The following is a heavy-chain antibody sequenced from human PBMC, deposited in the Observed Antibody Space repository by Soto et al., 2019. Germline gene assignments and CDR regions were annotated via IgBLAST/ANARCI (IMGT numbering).Heavy chain of an antibody. CDR1: GFTFSDHY. CDR2: IRKKANSYTT. Sequence: PGGSLRLSCAASGFTFSDHYMDWVRQAPGKGLEWVGRIRKKANSYTTEYAASVKGRFAVSRDDSKNSLYLQMNSLKTEDTAVYDCARDSGRGFYFDYWGQGALVTVSS. CDR3: ARDSGRGFYFDY. V-gene: IGHV3-72*01. J-gene: IGHJ4*02. D-gene: IGHD3-10*01.